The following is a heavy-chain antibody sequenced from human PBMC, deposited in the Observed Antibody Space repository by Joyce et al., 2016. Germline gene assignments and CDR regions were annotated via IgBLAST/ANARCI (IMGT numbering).Heavy chain of an antibody. CDR2: IYHSGST. J-gene: IGHJ4*02. CDR3: SRRGGNSYGSDS. CDR1: GDSISSTPYY. V-gene: IGHV4-39*07. Sequence: QLQLQESGPGLVKPSETLSLTCTVSGDSISSTPYYWGWIRQPPGQGLEWIGSIYHSGSTYYNPSLKSRVTISVDTSKNQFSLRLNFVTAADTAVYYCSRRGGNSYGSDSWGQGTLVTVSS. D-gene: IGHD5-18*01.